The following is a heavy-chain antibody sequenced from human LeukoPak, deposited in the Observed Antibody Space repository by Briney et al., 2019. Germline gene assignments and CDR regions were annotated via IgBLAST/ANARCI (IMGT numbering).Heavy chain of an antibody. D-gene: IGHD2-21*02. CDR2: IYYSGST. CDR3: AREGGIVVVTATWGESEFDY. Sequence: SETLSLTCTVSGGSISSSSYYWGWIRQPPGKGLEWIGSIYYSGSTYYNPSLKSRVTISVDTSKNQFSLKLSSVTAADTAVYYCAREGGIVVVTATWGESEFDYWGQGTLVTVSS. V-gene: IGHV4-39*07. J-gene: IGHJ4*02. CDR1: GGSISSSSYY.